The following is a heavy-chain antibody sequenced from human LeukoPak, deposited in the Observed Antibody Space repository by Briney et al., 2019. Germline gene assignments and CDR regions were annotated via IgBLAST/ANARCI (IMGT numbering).Heavy chain of an antibody. J-gene: IGHJ4*02. V-gene: IGHV3-30*03. CDR2: ISYDGSKK. Sequence: PGGYLRLSCEASGFIFSHYGMHWVRQAPGKGLEWVAVISYDGSKKYYADSVEGRFTISRDNSKNTVYLQMNSLRAEDTAVYYCARPLDSSNNYFDYWGQGTLVTVSA. D-gene: IGHD6-13*01. CDR3: ARPLDSSNNYFDY. CDR1: GFIFSHYG.